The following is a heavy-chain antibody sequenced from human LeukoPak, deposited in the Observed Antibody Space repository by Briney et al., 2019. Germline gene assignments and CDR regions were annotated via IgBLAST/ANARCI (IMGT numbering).Heavy chain of an antibody. CDR1: GFTFSSYG. J-gene: IGHJ4*02. CDR2: ISYDESNK. CDR3: AKDDGFGELPVPYFDY. V-gene: IGHV3-30*18. D-gene: IGHD3-10*01. Sequence: GSLRLSCAASGFTFSSYGMHWVRQAPGKGLEWVAVISYDESNKYYADSVKGRFTISRDNSKNTLYLQMNSLRAEDTAVYYCAKDDGFGELPVPYFDYWGQGTLVTVSS.